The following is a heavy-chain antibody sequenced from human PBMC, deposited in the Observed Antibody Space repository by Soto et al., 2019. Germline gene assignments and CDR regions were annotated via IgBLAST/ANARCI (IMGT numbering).Heavy chain of an antibody. CDR1: GFTFRNYG. V-gene: IGHV3-23*01. Sequence: EVQLLESGGGLVQRGGSLRLSCAASGFTFRNYGMAWVRQAPGKGLEWVSGISQTDGAKYYADSVTGRFIISRDNYKNAMYLQMNNLRTEDTALYYCEKRRAGGGATPFASWGQGTLFTVSS. J-gene: IGHJ4*02. CDR3: EKRRAGGGATPFAS. D-gene: IGHD2-15*01. CDR2: ISQTDGAK.